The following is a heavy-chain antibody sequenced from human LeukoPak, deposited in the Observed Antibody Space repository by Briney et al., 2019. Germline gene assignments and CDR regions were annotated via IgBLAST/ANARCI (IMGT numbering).Heavy chain of an antibody. CDR2: INCVGDII. Sequence: GGSLRLSCATSGFTFDGYAMHWVRQTPGKGLEWVAGINCVGDIIKYADSVRDRFTISRDNAKSYLYLQMNSLTTDDTDLYSCAKDMANQDDFWNFESWGPGIHVTVSS. CDR1: GFTFDGYA. V-gene: IGHV3-9*01. D-gene: IGHD1-14*01. CDR3: AKDMANQDDFWNFES. J-gene: IGHJ4*02.